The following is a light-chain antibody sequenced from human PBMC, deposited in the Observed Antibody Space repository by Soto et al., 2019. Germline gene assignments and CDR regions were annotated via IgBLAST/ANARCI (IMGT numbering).Light chain of an antibody. CDR3: QQVNSYPLT. CDR2: AAS. CDR1: QGISGY. J-gene: IGKJ4*01. V-gene: IGKV1-9*01. Sequence: IQLTQSPSSLSASVGDRVTITCRASQGISGYLAWYQQKPGKAPNLLIYAASSLQSGVPPRFSGSGSGTEFTLTISSLQPEDFATDYCQQVNSYPLTFGGGTKVEIK.